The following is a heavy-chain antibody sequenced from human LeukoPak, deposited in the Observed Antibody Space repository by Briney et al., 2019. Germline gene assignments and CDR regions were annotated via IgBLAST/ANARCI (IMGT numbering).Heavy chain of an antibody. Sequence: GGSLRLSCAASGFTVGSNYMSWVRQAPGKGLEWVSVIYSGGSTYYADSVKGRFTISRDNSKNTLYLQMNSLRAEDTAVYYCARAVSGSYYDYWGQGTLVTVSS. V-gene: IGHV3-53*01. CDR2: IYSGGST. CDR1: GFTVGSNY. J-gene: IGHJ4*02. CDR3: ARAVSGSYYDY. D-gene: IGHD1-26*01.